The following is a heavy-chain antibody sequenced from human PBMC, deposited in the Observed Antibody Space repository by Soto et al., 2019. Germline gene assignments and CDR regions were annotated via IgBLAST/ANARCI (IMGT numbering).Heavy chain of an antibody. D-gene: IGHD1-1*01. CDR1: GGTFSTYG. J-gene: IGHJ6*02. CDR2: IIRLFGSA. CDR3: GGINRPPKRGYIYYYYGLDV. V-gene: IGHV1-69*01. Sequence: QVQLVQSGAEVKKPGSSVKVSCKASGGTFSTYGISWVRRAPGQGLEWMGGIIRLFGSADFAQKFQGRVTITPDQTTGTSYLGVDSLRSEDAAGDYWGGINRPPKRGYIYYYYGLDVWGQGTTVTVSS.